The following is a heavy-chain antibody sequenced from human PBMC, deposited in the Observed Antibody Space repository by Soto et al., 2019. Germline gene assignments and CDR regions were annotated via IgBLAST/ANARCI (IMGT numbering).Heavy chain of an antibody. V-gene: IGHV2-5*02. CDR1: GFSLRNSGVG. J-gene: IGHJ4*02. D-gene: IGHD4-17*01. Sequence: QITLKESGPTLVKPTQTLTLTCTFSGFSLRNSGVGVGWIRQPPGKALEWLALIYWDDDKRYSPSLKSRLTITKYTSKNQVVLTMTHRYPVDTATYYCAHLTTGGFYFDYWGQGTLVTVSS. CDR2: IYWDDDK. CDR3: AHLTTGGFYFDY.